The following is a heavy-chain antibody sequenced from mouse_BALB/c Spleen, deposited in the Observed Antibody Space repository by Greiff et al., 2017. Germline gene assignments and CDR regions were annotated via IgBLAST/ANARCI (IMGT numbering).Heavy chain of an antibody. Sequence: VQLVESGPGLVAPSQSLSITCTVSGFSLTSYGVHWVRQPPGKGLEWLGVIWAGGSTNYNSALMSRLSISKDNSKSQVFLKMNSLQTDDTAMYYCARDNYGSTYWYFDVWGAGTTVTVSS. D-gene: IGHD1-1*01. CDR1: GFSLTSYG. V-gene: IGHV2-9*02. CDR2: IWAGGST. J-gene: IGHJ1*01. CDR3: ARDNYGSTYWYFDV.